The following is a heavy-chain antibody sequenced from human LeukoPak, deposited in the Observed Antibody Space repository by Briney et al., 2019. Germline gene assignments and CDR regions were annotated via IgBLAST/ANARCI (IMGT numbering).Heavy chain of an antibody. CDR3: AKDHSGYCMSSSSICYMDV. J-gene: IGHJ6*03. D-gene: IGHD2-15*01. V-gene: IGHV3-30*02. CDR2: IQYDGNNK. CDR1: GFTFSNHG. Sequence: GGSLRLSCAASGFTFSNHGMHWVRQAPGKGLEWVAFIQYDGNNKYHTDSVKGRFTISRDNSKNTLYLQVNSLSYEDTAVYHCAKDHSGYCMSSSSICYMDVWGKGTTVTVSS.